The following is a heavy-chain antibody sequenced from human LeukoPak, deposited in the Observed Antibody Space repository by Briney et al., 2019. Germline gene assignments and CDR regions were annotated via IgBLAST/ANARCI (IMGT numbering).Heavy chain of an antibody. Sequence: GASVKVSCKASGYTFTGYYMHWVRQAPGQGLEWMGWINPNSGGTNYAQKFQGRVTMTRDTSISTAYMELSRLRSDDTAVYYCARAGDIAVAGGSYFDYWGQGTLVTVSS. CDR1: GYTFTGYY. V-gene: IGHV1-2*02. D-gene: IGHD6-19*01. CDR2: INPNSGGT. J-gene: IGHJ4*02. CDR3: ARAGDIAVAGGSYFDY.